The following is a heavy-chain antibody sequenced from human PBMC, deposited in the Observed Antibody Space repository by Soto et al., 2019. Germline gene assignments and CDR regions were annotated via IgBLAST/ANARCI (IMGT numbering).Heavy chain of an antibody. CDR2: IYYSGST. D-gene: IGHD6-13*01. CDR3: ARSAADTTYGMDV. Sequence: SETLSLTWTVSGGSMSNRYYYWSWVRHNPGQGLEWIGHIYYSGSTNYNPSLKSRVTISVDTSKNQFSLKLSSVTAADTAVYYCARSAADTTYGMDVWGQGTTVTVSS. V-gene: IGHV4-61*01. CDR1: GGSMSNRYYY. J-gene: IGHJ6*02.